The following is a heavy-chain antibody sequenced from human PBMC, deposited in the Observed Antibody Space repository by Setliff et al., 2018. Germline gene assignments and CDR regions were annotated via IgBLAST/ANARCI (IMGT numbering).Heavy chain of an antibody. J-gene: IGHJ6*04. V-gene: IGHV4-59*08. CDR3: ARHRTIPVSTLNYYYHMDV. Sequence: PSETLSLTCTVSGGGSINNYYWSWVRQSPGKGLEWVGFVHFGGDTNYNPSLRSRVTISVDTSKNQFSLKVSSVTAADTAVYYCARHRTIPVSTLNYYYHMDVWGTGTAVTVSS. CDR2: VHFGGDT. D-gene: IGHD4-17*01. CDR1: GGGSINNYY.